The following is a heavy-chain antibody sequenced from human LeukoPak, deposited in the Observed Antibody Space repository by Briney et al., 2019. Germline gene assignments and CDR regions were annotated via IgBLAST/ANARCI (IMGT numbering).Heavy chain of an antibody. Sequence: GGSLRLSCAASGFTFSRYDMHWVRQATGKGLEWVSAIGTAGDTYYPGSVKGRFTISRENAKNSFYPQMNSLRAGDTAVYYCARPLNGGFDLWGRGTLVTVSS. V-gene: IGHV3-13*04. D-gene: IGHD3-10*01. CDR1: GFTFSRYD. J-gene: IGHJ2*01. CDR2: IGTAGDT. CDR3: ARPLNGGFDL.